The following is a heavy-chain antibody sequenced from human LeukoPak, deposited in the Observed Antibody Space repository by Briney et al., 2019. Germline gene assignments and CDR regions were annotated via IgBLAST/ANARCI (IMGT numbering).Heavy chain of an antibody. CDR1: GFTFSNYY. V-gene: IGHV3-11*01. CDR3: AIGMWLV. CDR2: ISSSGSTT. D-gene: IGHD2-21*01. J-gene: IGHJ4*02. Sequence: GGPLRLSCAASGFTFSNYYMSWVRQAPGKGLEWVSYISSSGSTTYYADSVKGRFTISSDKAKNSLCLQMNSLRAADTAVYYWAIGMWLVWGQETLVTVSS.